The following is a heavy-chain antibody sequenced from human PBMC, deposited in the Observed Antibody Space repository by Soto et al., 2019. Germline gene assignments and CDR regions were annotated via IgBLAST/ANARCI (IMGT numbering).Heavy chain of an antibody. D-gene: IGHD2-8*01. V-gene: IGHV4-4*07. CDR1: GGSISSYY. CDR3: ARDGCLGQCIEGMDV. J-gene: IGHJ6*02. Sequence: KSSETLSLTCTVSGGSISSYYWSWIRQPAGKGLEWIGRIYTSGSTNYNPSLKSRVTMSVDTSKNQFSLKLSSVTAADTAVYYCARDGCLGQCIEGMDVWGQGTTVTVSS. CDR2: IYTSGST.